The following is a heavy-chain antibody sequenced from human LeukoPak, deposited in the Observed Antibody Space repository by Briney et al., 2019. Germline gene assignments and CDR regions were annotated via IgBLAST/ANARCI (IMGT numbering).Heavy chain of an antibody. J-gene: IGHJ4*02. D-gene: IGHD3-9*01. Sequence: SETLSLTCTVSGGSISSGDYYWGWIRQPPGKGLEWIGYIYYSGSTYYNPSLKSRVTISVATSKNQFSLKLSSVTAADTAVYYCARHPTGEYDILTGAFDYWGQGTLVTVSS. CDR2: IYYSGST. CDR1: GGSISSGDYY. V-gene: IGHV4-30-4*08. CDR3: ARHPTGEYDILTGAFDY.